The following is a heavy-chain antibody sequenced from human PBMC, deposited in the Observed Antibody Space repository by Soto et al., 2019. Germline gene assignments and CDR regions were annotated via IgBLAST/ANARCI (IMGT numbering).Heavy chain of an antibody. CDR3: ARKVTGSTSNWFDP. J-gene: IGHJ5*02. Sequence: GASVKVSCKASGCTFSSYSISWVRQASGQGLEWMGGIIPIFGTANYAQKFQGRVTITADESTSTAYMELSSLRSEDTAVYYCARKVTGSTSNWFDPWGQGTLVTVSS. CDR1: GCTFSSYS. CDR2: IIPIFGTA. V-gene: IGHV1-69*13. D-gene: IGHD6-6*01.